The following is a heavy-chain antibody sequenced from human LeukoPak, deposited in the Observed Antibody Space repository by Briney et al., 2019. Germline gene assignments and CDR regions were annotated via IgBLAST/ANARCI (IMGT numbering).Heavy chain of an antibody. CDR1: GGSISSYY. D-gene: IGHD4-17*01. Sequence: SETLSLTCTVSGGSISSYYWSWIRQPPGKGLEWIGYIYYSGSTNYNPSLKSRVTISVDTSKNQFSLKLSSVTAADTAVYYCARTGDGDWVDYWGQGTLVTVSS. CDR3: ARTGDGDWVDY. V-gene: IGHV4-59*01. J-gene: IGHJ4*02. CDR2: IYYSGST.